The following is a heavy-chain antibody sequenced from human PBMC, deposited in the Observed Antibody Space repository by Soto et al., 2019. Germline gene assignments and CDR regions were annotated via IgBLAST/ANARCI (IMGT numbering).Heavy chain of an antibody. CDR1: GGSISSGDYY. CDR2: IYYSGST. J-gene: IGHJ6*02. D-gene: IGHD6-19*01. V-gene: IGHV4-30-4*01. Sequence: KASETLSLTCTVSGGSISSGDYYWSWIRQPPGKGLEWIGYIYYSGSTYYNPSLKSRVTISVDTSKNQFSLKLSSVTAADTAVYYCARGDRIAVAGTGGRGYYYYGMDVWGQGTTVTVSS. CDR3: ARGDRIAVAGTGGRGYYYYGMDV.